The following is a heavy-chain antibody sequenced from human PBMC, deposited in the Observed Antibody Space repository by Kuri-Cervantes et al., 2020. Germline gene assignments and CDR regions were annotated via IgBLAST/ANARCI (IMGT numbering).Heavy chain of an antibody. D-gene: IGHD3-9*01. CDR1: GYTFTGYY. J-gene: IGHJ5*02. CDR2: INPNSGGT. CDR3: ARVLRYFDYWFDP. Sequence: ASAKVSCKASGYTFTGYYTHWVRQAPGQGLEWMGWINPNSGGTNYAQKFQGRVTMTRDTSISTAYMELSRLRSDDTAVYYCARVLRYFDYWFDPWGQGTLVTVSS. V-gene: IGHV1-2*02.